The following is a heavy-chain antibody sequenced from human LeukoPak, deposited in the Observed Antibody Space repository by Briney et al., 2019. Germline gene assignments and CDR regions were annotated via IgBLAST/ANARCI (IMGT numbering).Heavy chain of an antibody. Sequence: ASVKVSCKASGGTFTSYAINWVRQATGQGLEWMGWMNPNTGNTAYAQKFQGRVTFTGDTSIDTAYMELSSLRSEDTALYYCARGYYDSGSYYNYWGQGTLVTVSS. D-gene: IGHD3-10*01. CDR2: MNPNTGNT. CDR1: GGTFTSYA. J-gene: IGHJ4*02. CDR3: ARGYYDSGSYYNY. V-gene: IGHV1-8*03.